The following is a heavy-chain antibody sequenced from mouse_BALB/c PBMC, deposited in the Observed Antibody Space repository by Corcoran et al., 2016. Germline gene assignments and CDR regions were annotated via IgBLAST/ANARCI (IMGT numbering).Heavy chain of an antibody. CDR3: ANWDWYFDV. V-gene: IGHV14-3*02. Sequence: EVQLQQSGAELVKPGASVKLSCTASGFNIKDTYMHWVKQRPEKGLEWIGRIDPANGNTKYDTKFQGKATITADTSSNTAYLQLSSLTSEDTAVYYCANWDWYFDVWGAGTTVTVS. J-gene: IGHJ1*01. CDR1: GFNIKDTY. CDR2: IDPANGNT. D-gene: IGHD4-1*01.